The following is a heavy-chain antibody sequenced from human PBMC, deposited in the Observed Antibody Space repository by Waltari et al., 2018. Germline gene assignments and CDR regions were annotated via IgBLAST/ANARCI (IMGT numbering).Heavy chain of an antibody. J-gene: IGHJ3*02. CDR1: GYTFTDSY. Sequence: EVQLVQSGAEVKKPGATVKISCKVSGYTFTDSYIHWVRQAPGKGLEWMGGFDPEDGETIYAQKFQGRVTMTEDTSTDTAYMELSSLRSEDTAVYYCATLGYSSSWYRAFDIWGQGTMVTVSS. CDR2: FDPEDGET. D-gene: IGHD6-13*01. CDR3: ATLGYSSSWYRAFDI. V-gene: IGHV1-69-2*01.